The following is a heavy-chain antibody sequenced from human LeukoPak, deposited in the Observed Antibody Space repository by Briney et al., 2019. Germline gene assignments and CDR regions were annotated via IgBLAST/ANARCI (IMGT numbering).Heavy chain of an antibody. CDR3: ARGKEQWLVLDAFDI. Sequence: GGSLRLSCAASGFTFSSYAMHWVRQAPGKGLEWVAVISYDGSNKYYADSVKGRFIISRDNSKNTLYLQMNSLRAEDTAVYYCARGKEQWLVLDAFDIWGQGTMVTVSS. D-gene: IGHD6-19*01. V-gene: IGHV3-30*04. J-gene: IGHJ3*02. CDR2: ISYDGSNK. CDR1: GFTFSSYA.